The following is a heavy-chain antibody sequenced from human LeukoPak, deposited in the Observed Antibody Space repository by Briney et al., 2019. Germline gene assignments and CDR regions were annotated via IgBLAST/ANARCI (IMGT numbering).Heavy chain of an antibody. CDR2: INWNGGST. D-gene: IGHD3-3*01. V-gene: IGHV3-20*04. CDR1: GFTFDDYG. J-gene: IGHJ6*03. Sequence: PGGSLRLSCAASGFTFDDYGMSWVRQAPGKGLEWVSGINWNGGSTGYADSVKGRFTISRDNAKNSLYLQMNSLRAEDTALYYCARETGDFWSGYYPHYYYYYMDVWGKGTTVTVSS. CDR3: ARETGDFWSGYYPHYYYYYMDV.